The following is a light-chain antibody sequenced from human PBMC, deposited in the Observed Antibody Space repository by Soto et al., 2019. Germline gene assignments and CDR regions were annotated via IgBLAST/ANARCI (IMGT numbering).Light chain of an antibody. CDR3: QQYSNWPPIT. J-gene: IGKJ5*01. CDR2: ATS. Sequence: IVMTQSLATLSASPEERATLSSRPSQSIGTKLVWYQQKHGEDARLLMYATSTRVTGIAGRLSGSGSGTEFTLSISSLQYEDFAVYYCQQYSNWPPITFGQGTRLEI. V-gene: IGKV3-15*01. CDR1: QSIGTK.